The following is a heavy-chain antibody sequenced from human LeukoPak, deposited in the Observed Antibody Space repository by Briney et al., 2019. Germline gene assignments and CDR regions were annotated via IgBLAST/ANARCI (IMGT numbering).Heavy chain of an antibody. V-gene: IGHV1-8*01. J-gene: IGHJ6*02. Sequence: ASVKVSYRASGYTFTSYDINWVRQATGQGLEWMGWMNPNSGNTGYAQKFQGRVTMTRNTSISTAYMELSSLRSEDTAVYYCARAPDYYDSSGYRGKYYYYGMDVWGQGTTVTVSS. D-gene: IGHD3-22*01. CDR1: GYTFTSYD. CDR2: MNPNSGNT. CDR3: ARAPDYYDSSGYRGKYYYYGMDV.